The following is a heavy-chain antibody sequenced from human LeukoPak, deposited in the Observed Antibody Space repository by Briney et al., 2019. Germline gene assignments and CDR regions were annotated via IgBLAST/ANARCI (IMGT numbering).Heavy chain of an antibody. J-gene: IGHJ4*02. Sequence: SGGSLRLSCAASGFTFSSYAMSWVRQAPGKGLEWVSAISGSGDSTYYADSVKGRFTISRDNAKNSLYLQMNSLRAEDTAVYYCAKNTAMGVIDCWGQGTLVTVSS. CDR2: ISGSGDST. V-gene: IGHV3-23*01. CDR3: AKNTAMGVIDC. CDR1: GFTFSSYA. D-gene: IGHD5-18*01.